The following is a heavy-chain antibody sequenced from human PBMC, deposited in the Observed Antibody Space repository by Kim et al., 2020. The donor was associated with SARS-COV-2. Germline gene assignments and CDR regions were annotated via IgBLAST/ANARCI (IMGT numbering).Heavy chain of an antibody. J-gene: IGHJ2*01. Sequence: SVKVSCMASGGTFSSYAISWVRQAPGQGLEWMGRIIPILGIANYAQKFQGRVTITADKSTSTAYMELSSLRSEDTAVYYCARVPVDHWELLDWYFDLWGRGTLVTVSS. CDR2: IIPILGIA. D-gene: IGHD1-26*01. V-gene: IGHV1-69*04. CDR1: GGTFSSYA. CDR3: ARVPVDHWELLDWYFDL.